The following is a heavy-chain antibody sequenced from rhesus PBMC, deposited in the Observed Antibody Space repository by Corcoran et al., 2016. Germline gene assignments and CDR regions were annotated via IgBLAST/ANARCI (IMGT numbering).Heavy chain of an antibody. Sequence: EVQLVESGGGLVQPGGSLRLSCAASGFTFSSYGMHWVRHASGQGLEWVAVISYEESKKYYAESVKDLVDRYRDNSKNMLYSQMNNLKLEDTAGYYCARDLPLQVLEWLFPNSLDVWSRGVLVTVSS. D-gene: IGHD3-3*01. CDR2: ISYEESKK. CDR3: ARDLPLQVLEWLFPNSLDV. CDR1: GFTFSSYG. V-gene: IGHV3-54*02. J-gene: IGHJ5-2*02.